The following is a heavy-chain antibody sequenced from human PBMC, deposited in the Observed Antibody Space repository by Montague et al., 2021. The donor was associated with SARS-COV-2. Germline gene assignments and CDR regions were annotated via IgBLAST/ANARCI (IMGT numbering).Heavy chain of an antibody. J-gene: IGHJ6*03. CDR1: GFTFSSYD. D-gene: IGHD3-22*01. CDR3: ARGHHYYDSSGYLGAGYYYYYMDV. V-gene: IGHV3-13*01. CDR2: IGTAGDT. Sequence: SLRLSCAASGFTFSSYDMHWVRQVTGKGLEWVSAIGTAGDTYYPGSVKGRFTISRENAKNSLYLQMNSLRAGDTAVYYCARGHHYYDSSGYLGAGYYYYYMDVWGKGTTVTVSS.